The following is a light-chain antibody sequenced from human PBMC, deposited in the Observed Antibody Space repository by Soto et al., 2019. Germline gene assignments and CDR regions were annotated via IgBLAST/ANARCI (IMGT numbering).Light chain of an antibody. V-gene: IGLV2-11*01. CDR1: SSDVGGYNY. Sequence: QSVLTQPRSLSGSPGQSVTIFCTGTSSDVGGYNYVSWYQQYPGTAPKLMIYDVSLRPSGVPDRFSGSKSGNTASLTISGLQAEDEADYYCCSYAGTYTFYVFGSGTKVTVL. CDR2: DVS. CDR3: CSYAGTYTFYV. J-gene: IGLJ1*01.